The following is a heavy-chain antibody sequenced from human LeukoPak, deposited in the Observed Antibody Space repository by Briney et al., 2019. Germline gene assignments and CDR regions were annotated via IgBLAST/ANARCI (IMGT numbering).Heavy chain of an antibody. V-gene: IGHV1-8*01. CDR1: GYTFTSYD. Sequence: ASVKVSCKASGYTFTSYDINWVRQATGQGLEWMGWMNPNSGNTGYAQKFQGRVTMTRNTSISTAYMELSSLRSEDTAVYYCARSLGASPAFVDYGIDVWGQGTTVTVSS. CDR2: MNPNSGNT. CDR3: ARSLGASPAFVDYGIDV. D-gene: IGHD3-16*01. J-gene: IGHJ6*02.